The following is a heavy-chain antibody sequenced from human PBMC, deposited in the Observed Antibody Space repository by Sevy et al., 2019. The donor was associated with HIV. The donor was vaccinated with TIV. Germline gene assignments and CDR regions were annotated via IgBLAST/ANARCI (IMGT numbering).Heavy chain of an antibody. CDR1: GYSISSGYY. Sequence: SETLSLTCAVSGYSISSGYYWGWIRQPLGKGLEWIGSIYHSGSTYYNPSLKSRVTISVDTSKNQFSLKLSSVTAADTAVYYCARDEGGPNAFDIWGQGTMVTVSS. CDR3: ARDEGGPNAFDI. V-gene: IGHV4-38-2*02. CDR2: IYHSGST. J-gene: IGHJ3*02. D-gene: IGHD2-15*01.